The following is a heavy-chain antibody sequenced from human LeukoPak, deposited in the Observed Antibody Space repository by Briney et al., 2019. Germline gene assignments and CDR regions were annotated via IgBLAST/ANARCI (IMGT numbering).Heavy chain of an antibody. J-gene: IGHJ5*02. CDR1: GGSISTYY. V-gene: IGHV4-34*01. CDR2: INHSGST. D-gene: IGHD5-12*01. Sequence: SGTLSLTCTLSGGSISTYYWSWIRQPPGKGLEWIGEINHSGSTNYNPSLKSRVTISVDTSKNQFSLKLSSVTAADTAVYYCARGLGYSGYETNWFDPWGQGTLVTVSS. CDR3: ARGLGYSGYETNWFDP.